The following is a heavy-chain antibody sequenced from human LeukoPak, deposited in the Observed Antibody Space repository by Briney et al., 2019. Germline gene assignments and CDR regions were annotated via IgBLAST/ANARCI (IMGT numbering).Heavy chain of an antibody. CDR1: GYTFSNYG. V-gene: IGHV3-30*02. D-gene: IGHD3-22*01. J-gene: IGHJ4*02. Sequence: GGSLRLSCAASGYTFSNYGMHWVRQARGRGLEWVSFILFDGSDKFYADSVKGRFTISRDNSKNTLYLQMNSLRTEDTAIYYCAKSAYYASDYWGQGTLVTVSS. CDR2: ILFDGSDK. CDR3: AKSAYYASDY.